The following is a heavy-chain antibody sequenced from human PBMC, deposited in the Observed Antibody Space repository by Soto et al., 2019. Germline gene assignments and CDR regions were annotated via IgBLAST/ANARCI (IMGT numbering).Heavy chain of an antibody. J-gene: IGHJ4*02. CDR3: ARDYYGGNYFDY. Sequence: ASVKVSCKASGCIFTTYGISWVRQAPGQGLEWMGWISAYNGNTNYGQKFQGGVTMTIDTSTGTAYMELRSLISDDTALYYCARDYYGGNYFDYWGQGTLVTVSS. CDR2: ISAYNGNT. V-gene: IGHV1-18*01. CDR1: GCIFTTYG. D-gene: IGHD2-15*01.